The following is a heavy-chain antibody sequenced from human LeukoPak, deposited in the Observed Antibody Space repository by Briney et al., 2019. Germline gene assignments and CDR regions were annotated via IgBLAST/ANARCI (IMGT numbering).Heavy chain of an antibody. D-gene: IGHD3-9*01. CDR3: AKAVYDILTEDAFDV. J-gene: IGHJ3*01. CDR1: GFTFSSYG. V-gene: IGHV3-30*18. CDR2: ISYDGNNK. Sequence: GGSLRLSCAAPGFTFSSYGMHWVRQAPGKGLEWVAVISYDGNNKYYADSVKGRFTISRDNSKNTLYLQMTSLRAEDTAVYYCAKAVYDILTEDAFDVWGQGTMVTVSS.